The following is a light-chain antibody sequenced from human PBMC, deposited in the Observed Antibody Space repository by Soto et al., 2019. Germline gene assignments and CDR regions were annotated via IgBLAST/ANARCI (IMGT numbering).Light chain of an antibody. J-gene: IGKJ2*01. Sequence: SPATLSVSPGERAALSCRASQSVSTNLAWYQQKPGQPPRLLIYSSSTRATNIPARFSGSGSGTEFTLTISSLQSEDCAVYYCQQYTKWPSYTFGQGTKVDIK. CDR3: QQYTKWPSYT. V-gene: IGKV3-15*01. CDR1: QSVSTN. CDR2: SSS.